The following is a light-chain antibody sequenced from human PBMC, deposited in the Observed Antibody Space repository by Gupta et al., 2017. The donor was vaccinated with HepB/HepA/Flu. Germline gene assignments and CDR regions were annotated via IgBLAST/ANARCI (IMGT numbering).Light chain of an antibody. Sequence: QSVLTQPPSASGTPGQRVTISCSGSSSTIGSNTVNWYQQLPGTDPKLRIESNNQRPSGVPDRFSGAKSGTSDSLAISGLQSEDEADDDCAAWDDSLNGPKVFGTGTKVTVL. CDR2: SNN. CDR3: AAWDDSLNGPKV. V-gene: IGLV1-44*01. CDR1: SSTIGSNT. J-gene: IGLJ1*01.